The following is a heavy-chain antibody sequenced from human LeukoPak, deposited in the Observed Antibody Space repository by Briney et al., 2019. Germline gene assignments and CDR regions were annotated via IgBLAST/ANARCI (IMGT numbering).Heavy chain of an antibody. V-gene: IGHV3-7*05. J-gene: IGHJ5*02. CDR3: ARDRGPYGDYSFDP. Sequence: GGSLTLYCAASGFTFNTYWMNWVRQAPGKGLEWVANIKQDGSEKYYVDSVKGRFTISRDNAKNSLFLQMNSLRAEDTAVYYCARDRGPYGDYSFDPWVGGTLVTVSS. D-gene: IGHD4-17*01. CDR2: IKQDGSEK. CDR1: GFTFNTYW.